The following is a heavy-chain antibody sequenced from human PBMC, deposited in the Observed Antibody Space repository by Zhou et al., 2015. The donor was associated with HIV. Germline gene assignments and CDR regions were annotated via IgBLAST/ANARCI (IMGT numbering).Heavy chain of an antibody. Sequence: QVQLVQSGAEVREPGASVKVSCKASRYTFTSYYIHWVRQAPGQGLEWMGIINPSGGTTNYAQKFQGRVTMTRDTSTSTVYMELSSLRSEDTAVYYCANNKVGATPFFDYWGQGTLVTVSS. CDR2: INPSGGTT. CDR1: RYTFTSYY. D-gene: IGHD1-26*01. V-gene: IGHV1-46*01. J-gene: IGHJ4*02. CDR3: ANNKVGATPFFDY.